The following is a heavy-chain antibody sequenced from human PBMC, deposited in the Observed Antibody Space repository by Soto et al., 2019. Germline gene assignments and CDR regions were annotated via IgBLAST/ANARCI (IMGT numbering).Heavy chain of an antibody. CDR2: IHYSGIT. CDR3: ARDKITGLFDY. D-gene: IGHD2-8*02. CDR1: GGSISSSDYY. J-gene: IGHJ4*02. V-gene: IGHV4-39*02. Sequence: SETLSLTCTVSGGSISSSDYYWSWIRQPPGKGLEWIGHIHYSGITYYNPSLRSRVTISVDTSKNQFSLKLTSVTAADTAVYYCARDKITGLFDYWGQGTLVTVSS.